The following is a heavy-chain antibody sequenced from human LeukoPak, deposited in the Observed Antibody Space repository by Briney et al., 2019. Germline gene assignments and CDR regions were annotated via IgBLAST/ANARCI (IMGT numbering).Heavy chain of an antibody. CDR2: ISSSSSYI. Sequence: GGSLRLSCAASGFTFSSYSMNWVRQAPGKGLEWVSSISSSSSYIYYTDSVKGRFTISRDNSRNTLYLQMNSLRAEDAALYYCATRPASETYFAVFDYWGLGTLVTVSS. CDR3: ATRPASETYFAVFDY. CDR1: GFTFSSYS. V-gene: IGHV3-21*04. J-gene: IGHJ4*02. D-gene: IGHD1-26*01.